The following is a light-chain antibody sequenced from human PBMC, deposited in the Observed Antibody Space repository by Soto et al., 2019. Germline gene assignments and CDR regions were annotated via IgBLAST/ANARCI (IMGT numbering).Light chain of an antibody. CDR1: QGISTY. J-gene: IGKJ5*01. CDR2: AAS. Sequence: IQLTQSPSPLSASVGDRVTITCRASQGISTYLAWYQQKPGRAPKLLIYAASTLQSGVPSRFSGRGSGTDFILTISSLQPEDFATYYCQHLNTSPPPFGQGTRLEIK. V-gene: IGKV1-9*01. CDR3: QHLNTSPPP.